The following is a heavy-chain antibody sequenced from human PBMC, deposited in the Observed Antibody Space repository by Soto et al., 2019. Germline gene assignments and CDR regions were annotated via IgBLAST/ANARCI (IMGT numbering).Heavy chain of an antibody. CDR2: IYWNDNG. Sequence: QITLKESGPTLVKPTQTLTLTCTFSGFSLSTSGVGVGWIRQPPGKALEWLALIYWNDNGRCSPSLTSRLTITKDTSKNRVVLTMTNMDPVDTATYYCALRGYCTGDSCYSAWGQGTLVTVSS. J-gene: IGHJ1*01. CDR1: GFSLSTSGVG. V-gene: IGHV2-5*01. CDR3: ALRGYCTGDSCYSA. D-gene: IGHD2-15*01.